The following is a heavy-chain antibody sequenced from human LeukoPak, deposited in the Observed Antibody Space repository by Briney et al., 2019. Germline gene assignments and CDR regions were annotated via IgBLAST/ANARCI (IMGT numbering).Heavy chain of an antibody. V-gene: IGHV4-30-2*01. Sequence: SETLSLTCAVSGGSISSSGYSWSWIRQPPGKGPEWIGYIHHTGSTYYNPSLKSRVTISVDRSKNQFSLKLSSVTAADTAMYFCARTPTYCGGDCYYFDPWGQGTLVTASS. J-gene: IGHJ5*02. CDR1: GGSISSSGYS. CDR3: ARTPTYCGGDCYYFDP. CDR2: IHHTGST. D-gene: IGHD2-21*02.